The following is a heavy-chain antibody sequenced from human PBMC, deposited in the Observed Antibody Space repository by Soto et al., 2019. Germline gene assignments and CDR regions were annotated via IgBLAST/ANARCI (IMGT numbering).Heavy chain of an antibody. V-gene: IGHV3-30*18. CDR3: AKDLGLGYCSSTSCFYGMDV. CDR1: GFTFSSYG. D-gene: IGHD2-2*01. J-gene: IGHJ6*02. CDR2: ISYDGSNK. Sequence: QVQLVESGGGVVQPGRSLRLSCAASGFTFSSYGTHWVRQAPGKGLEWVAVISYDGSNKYYADSVKGRFTISRDNSKNTLYLQMNSLRAEDTAVYYCAKDLGLGYCSSTSCFYGMDVWGQGTTVTVSS.